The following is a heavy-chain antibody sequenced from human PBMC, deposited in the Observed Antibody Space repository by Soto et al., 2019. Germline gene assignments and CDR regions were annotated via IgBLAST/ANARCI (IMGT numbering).Heavy chain of an antibody. CDR3: ARDPLNYSSSWSSPNWFDP. CDR2: IIPIFGTA. J-gene: IGHJ5*02. D-gene: IGHD6-13*01. Sequence: QVQLVQSGAEVKKPGSSVKVSCKASGGTFSSYAISWVRQAPGQGLEWMGGIIPIFGTANYAQKFQGRVTITADESTSTAYMELSSLRSEDTAVYYCARDPLNYSSSWSSPNWFDPWGQGTLVTVSS. V-gene: IGHV1-69*01. CDR1: GGTFSSYA.